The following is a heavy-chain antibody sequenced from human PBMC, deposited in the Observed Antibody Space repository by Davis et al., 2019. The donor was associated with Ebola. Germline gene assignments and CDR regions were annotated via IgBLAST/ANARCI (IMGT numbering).Heavy chain of an antibody. Sequence: ASVKVSCKASGYMFTNYGISWVRQAPGQGLGWMGWISGYNGNTNYAQTVQGRVSMTTDTSTSTAYMELRSLRSDDTAVYYCARDGTYYIGHCVSTSCFGVDYWGQGTLVTVSS. V-gene: IGHV1-18*04. CDR1: GYMFTNYG. J-gene: IGHJ4*02. CDR2: ISGYNGNT. D-gene: IGHD2-2*01. CDR3: ARDGTYYIGHCVSTSCFGVDY.